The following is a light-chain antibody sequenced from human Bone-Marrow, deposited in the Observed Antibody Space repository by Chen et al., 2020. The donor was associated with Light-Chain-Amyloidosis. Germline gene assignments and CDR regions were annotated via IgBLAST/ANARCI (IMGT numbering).Light chain of an antibody. CDR3: SSYTITNTLV. CDR1: SSDVGCDNH. J-gene: IGLJ1*01. V-gene: IGLV2-14*01. CDR2: EVT. Sequence: QSALTQPASVSGSPGQSITISCTGTSSDVGCDNHVSWYQQHPDKAPKLIIYEVTNRPSWVPDRFSGSKSDNTASLTISGLQPEDVADYFCSSYTITNTLVFGSGTRVTVL.